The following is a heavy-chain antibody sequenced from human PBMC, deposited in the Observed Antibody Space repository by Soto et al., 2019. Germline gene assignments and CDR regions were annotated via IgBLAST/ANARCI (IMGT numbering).Heavy chain of an antibody. J-gene: IGHJ4*02. D-gene: IGHD2-21*02. V-gene: IGHV3-73*01. Sequence: GGSLRLSCAASGFTFSGSAMHWVRQASGKGLEWVGRIRDKANSYATAYTASVKGRFTISRDDSKKTAYLQMNSLKTEDVAVYYCTRLYCGGDCDFDSWGQGTLVTVSS. CDR3: TRLYCGGDCDFDS. CDR2: IRDKANSYAT. CDR1: GFTFSGSA.